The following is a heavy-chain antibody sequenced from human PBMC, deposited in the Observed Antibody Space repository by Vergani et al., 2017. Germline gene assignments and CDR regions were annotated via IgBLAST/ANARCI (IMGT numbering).Heavy chain of an antibody. CDR3: GRVADFYGLGSRLLDL. V-gene: IGHV4-4*02. CDR2: IYHSGST. CDR1: GGSISSSNW. D-gene: IGHD3-10*01. Sequence: QVQLQESGPGLVKPSGTLSLTCAVSGGSISSSNWWSWVRQPPGKGLEWIGEIYHSGSTNYNPSLKSRVTISVDTSKNQFSLKLSSVTAADTAVYYCGRVADFYGLGSRLLDLWGQGILVTVSS. J-gene: IGHJ5*02.